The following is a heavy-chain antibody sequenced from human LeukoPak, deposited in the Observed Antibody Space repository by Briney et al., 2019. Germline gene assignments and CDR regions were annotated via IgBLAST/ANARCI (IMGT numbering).Heavy chain of an antibody. D-gene: IGHD3-22*01. CDR3: ANSRVYYYDSSGYWEFDY. J-gene: IGHJ4*02. CDR2: ISGSGGST. V-gene: IGHV3-23*01. CDR1: GFTFSSHW. Sequence: SGGSLRLSCAGSGFTFSSHWMTWVRQAPGKGLEWVSAISGSGGSTYYADSVKGRFTISRDNSKNTLYLQMNSLRAEDTAVYYSANSRVYYYDSSGYWEFDYWGQGTLVTVSS.